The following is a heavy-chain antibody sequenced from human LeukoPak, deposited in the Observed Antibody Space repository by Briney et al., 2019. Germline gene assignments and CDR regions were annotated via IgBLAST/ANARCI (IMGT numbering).Heavy chain of an antibody. CDR2: IYTSGST. V-gene: IGHV4-4*07. CDR3: ARDRRITIFGVVKAYYFDY. D-gene: IGHD3-3*01. Sequence: SETLSLTCAVYGGSFSGYYWSWIRQPAGKGLEWIGRIYTSGSTNYNPSLKSRVTMSVDTSKNQFSLKLSSVTAADTAVYYCARDRRITIFGVVKAYYFDYWGQGTLVTVSS. CDR1: GGSFSGYY. J-gene: IGHJ4*02.